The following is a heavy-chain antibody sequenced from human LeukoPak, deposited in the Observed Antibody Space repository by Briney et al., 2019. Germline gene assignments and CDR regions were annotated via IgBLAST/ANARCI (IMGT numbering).Heavy chain of an antibody. Sequence: GGSLRLLCGVSGFHFSRYAMHWLRQAPGRGGAGVADISYDGSNKYYADSVKGRFTISRDNSKNTLYLQMNSLRAEDTAVYYCARDMAAPLYYDFWSEGFDIWGQGTMVTVSS. CDR3: ARDMAAPLYYDFWSEGFDI. V-gene: IGHV3-30-3*01. CDR2: ISYDGSNK. CDR1: GFHFSRYA. J-gene: IGHJ3*02. D-gene: IGHD3-3*01.